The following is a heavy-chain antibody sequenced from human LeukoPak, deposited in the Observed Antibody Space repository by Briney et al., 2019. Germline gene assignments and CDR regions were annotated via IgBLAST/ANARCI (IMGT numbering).Heavy chain of an antibody. D-gene: IGHD1-26*01. CDR1: GGSISSGGYS. CDR3: ASNSGSYYYGMDV. CDR2: IYSGGST. J-gene: IGHJ6*02. V-gene: IGHV3-66*01. Sequence: ETLSLTCAVSGGSISSGGYSWSWLRQPPGKGLEWVSVIYSGGSTYYTDSVKGRFTISRDNSKNTLYLQMNSLRAEDTAVYYCASNSGSYYYGMDVWGQGTTVTVSS.